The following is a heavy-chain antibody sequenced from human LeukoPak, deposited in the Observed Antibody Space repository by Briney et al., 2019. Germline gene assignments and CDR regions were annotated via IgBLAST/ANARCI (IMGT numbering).Heavy chain of an antibody. V-gene: IGHV4-59*01. Sequence: SEALSLTCTVSGGSISSYYWSWIRQPPGKGLEWIGNIYNSGGTNYNPSLKSRVTTSVDTSKNQFSLKLTSVTAADTAVYYCARYRGNSNGGFDPWGQGTLVTVSS. D-gene: IGHD4-23*01. CDR2: IYNSGGT. CDR1: GGSISSYY. J-gene: IGHJ5*02. CDR3: ARYRGNSNGGFDP.